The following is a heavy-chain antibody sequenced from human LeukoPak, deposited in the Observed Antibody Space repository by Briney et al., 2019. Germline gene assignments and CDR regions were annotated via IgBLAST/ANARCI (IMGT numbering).Heavy chain of an antibody. CDR3: AKDAMTTVTTGLYWYFDL. Sequence: PGGSLRLSCAASGFTFSSYGMHWVRQAPGKGLEWVAFIRYDGSNKYYADSVKGRFTISRDNSKNTLYLQTNSLRAEDTAVYYCAKDAMTTVTTGLYWYFDLWGRGTLVTVSS. D-gene: IGHD4-17*01. CDR1: GFTFSSYG. V-gene: IGHV3-30*02. CDR2: IRYDGSNK. J-gene: IGHJ2*01.